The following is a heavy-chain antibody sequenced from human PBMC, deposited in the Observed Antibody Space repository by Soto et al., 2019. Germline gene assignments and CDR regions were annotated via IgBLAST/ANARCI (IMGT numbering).Heavy chain of an antibody. V-gene: IGHV3-21*01. CDR1: GFTFSSYS. CDR2: ISSSSSYI. Sequence: GESLKISCAASGFTFSSYSMNWVRQAPGKGLEWVSSISSSSSYIYYADSVKGRFTISRDNAKNSLYLQMNSLRAEDTAVYYCASPPVGDGYNYGPHYWGQGTLVTVSS. CDR3: ASPPVGDGYNYGPHY. D-gene: IGHD5-12*01. J-gene: IGHJ4*02.